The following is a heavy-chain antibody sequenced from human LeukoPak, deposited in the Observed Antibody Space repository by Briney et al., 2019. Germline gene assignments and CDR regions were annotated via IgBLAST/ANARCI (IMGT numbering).Heavy chain of an antibody. CDR1: GFALSYYG. V-gene: IGHV3-30*02. CDR3: AKIEGKYQLANIPDS. J-gene: IGHJ4*02. CDR2: IRHDGSNE. D-gene: IGHD2-2*01. Sequence: PGGSLRLSCVASGFALSYYGMHWVRQAPGKGLEWVAFIRHDGSNEYYAESVKGRFTISRDNSKNTLYLQMNSLRVEDTAAYYCAKIEGKYQLANIPDSWGQGTLVTVSS.